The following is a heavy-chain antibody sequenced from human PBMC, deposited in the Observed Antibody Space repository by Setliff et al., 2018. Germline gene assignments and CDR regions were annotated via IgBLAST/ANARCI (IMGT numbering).Heavy chain of an antibody. J-gene: IGHJ4*02. CDR3: ARVESMVRGKNMLRHFDY. Sequence: ASVKVSCKASGYTFNNYGVAWVRQAPGQGLDWMGWVTIYNGNTKYAQNLQGRLTLSTDRSTNTVYMELGSLTTDDTAIYYCARVESMVRGKNMLRHFDYWGQGTQVTVSS. V-gene: IGHV1-18*01. D-gene: IGHD3-10*01. CDR2: VTIYNGNT. CDR1: GYTFNNYG.